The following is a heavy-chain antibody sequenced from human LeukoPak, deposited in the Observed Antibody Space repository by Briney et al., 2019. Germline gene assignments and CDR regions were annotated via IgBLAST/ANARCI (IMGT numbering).Heavy chain of an antibody. CDR3: ASSRIAAAGPPRNRVDY. J-gene: IGHJ4*02. CDR2: INHSGST. Sequence: SETLSLTCAVYGGSFSGYYWSWIRQPPGKGLEWIGEINHSGSTNYNPSPKSRVTISVDTSKNQFSLKLSSVTAADTAVYYCASSRIAAAGPPRNRVDYWGQGTLVTVSS. V-gene: IGHV4-34*01. D-gene: IGHD6-13*01. CDR1: GGSFSGYY.